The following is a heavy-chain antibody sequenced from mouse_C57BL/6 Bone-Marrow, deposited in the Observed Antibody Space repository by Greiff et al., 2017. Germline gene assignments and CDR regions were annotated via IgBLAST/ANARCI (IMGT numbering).Heavy chain of an antibody. J-gene: IGHJ4*01. D-gene: IGHD1-1*01. Sequence: EVKLLESGGGLVQPGGSLKLSCAASGFTFSDYYMYWVRQTPEKRLEWVAYISNGGGSTYYPDTVKGRFTISRDNAKNTLYLQMSRLKSEDTAMYYCARQKTTVVAGDAMDYWGQGTSVTVSS. CDR2: ISNGGGST. V-gene: IGHV5-12*01. CDR3: ARQKTTVVAGDAMDY. CDR1: GFTFSDYY.